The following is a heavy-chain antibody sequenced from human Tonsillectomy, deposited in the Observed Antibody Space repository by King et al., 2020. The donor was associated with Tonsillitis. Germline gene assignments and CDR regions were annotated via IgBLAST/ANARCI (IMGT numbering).Heavy chain of an antibody. CDR1: GGSISSGDYS. V-gene: IGHV4-30-2*01. CDR3: ARGNDFIVVPSGYFDY. Sequence: QLQLQESGSGLVKPSQTLSLTCAVSGGSISSGDYSWNWIRRPPGKGLEWIGYIYHSGSTYYNPSLKSRVTISVDRSKNQFSLKLSSVTAADTAVYYCARGNDFIVVPSGYFDYWGQGTLVTVSS. J-gene: IGHJ4*02. CDR2: IYHSGST. D-gene: IGHD2-15*01.